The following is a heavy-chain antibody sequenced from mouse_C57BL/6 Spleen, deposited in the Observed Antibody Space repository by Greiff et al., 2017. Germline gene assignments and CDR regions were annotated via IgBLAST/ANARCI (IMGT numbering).Heavy chain of an antibody. CDR1: GFTFSSYA. V-gene: IGHV5-4*03. CDR3: ARSYSNYADWYFDV. Sequence: EVKLVESGGGLVKPGGSLKLSCAASGFTFSSYAMSWVRQTPEKRLEWVATISDGGSYTYYPANVKGRFTISRDNAKNNLYLQMSHLKSEDTAMYYCARSYSNYADWYFDVWGTGTTVTVSS. D-gene: IGHD2-5*01. CDR2: ISDGGSYT. J-gene: IGHJ1*03.